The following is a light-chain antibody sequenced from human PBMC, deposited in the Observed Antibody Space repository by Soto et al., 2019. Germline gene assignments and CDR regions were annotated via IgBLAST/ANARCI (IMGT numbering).Light chain of an antibody. CDR1: SSNIGAGYD. V-gene: IGLV1-40*01. CDR2: GNS. J-gene: IGLJ1*01. CDR3: QSYDSSLSGYV. Sequence: QSVLTQPPSASRAPGQRVTISCTGSSSNIGAGYDVHWYQQLPGTAPKLLIYGNSNRPSGVPDRFSGSKSGTSASLAITGLQAEDEAHYYCQSYDSSLSGYVFGTGTKLTLL.